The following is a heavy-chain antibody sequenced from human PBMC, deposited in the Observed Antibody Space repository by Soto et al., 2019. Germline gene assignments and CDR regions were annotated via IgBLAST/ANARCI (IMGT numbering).Heavy chain of an antibody. J-gene: IGHJ4*02. CDR2: IWYDGSNK. CDR1: GFTFSSYG. Sequence: QVQLVESGGGVVQPGRSLRLSCAASGFTFSSYGMHWVRQAPGKGLEWVAVIWYDGSNKYYADSVKGRFTISRDNSKNTLYLQMNSLRAEDTAVYYCARGRRDGYSWVIDYWGQGTLVTVSS. CDR3: ARGRRDGYSWVIDY. V-gene: IGHV3-33*01. D-gene: IGHD4-4*01.